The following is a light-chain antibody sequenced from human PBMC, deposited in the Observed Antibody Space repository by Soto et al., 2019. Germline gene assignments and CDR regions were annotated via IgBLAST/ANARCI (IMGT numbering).Light chain of an antibody. CDR3: QQYDSSPRT. V-gene: IGKV3-20*01. CDR1: QSVSTRS. Sequence: EIVLTQSPGTLSLSPGERATLSCRASQSVSTRSLAWYQQKPGQAPRLLISGASSRAADIPDRFSGSGSGTDSTLTINRLEPEDFAVYYCQQYDSSPRTFGQGTKVDIK. J-gene: IGKJ1*01. CDR2: GAS.